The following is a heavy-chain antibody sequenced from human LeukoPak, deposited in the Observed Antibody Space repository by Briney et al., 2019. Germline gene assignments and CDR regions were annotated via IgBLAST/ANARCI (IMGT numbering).Heavy chain of an antibody. CDR2: INHSGST. V-gene: IGHV4-34*01. CDR1: GGSFSGYY. Sequence: SETLSLTCAVYGGSFSGYYWSWIRRPPGKGLEWIGEINHSGSTNYNPSLKSRVTISVDTPKNQFSLKLSSVTAADTAVYYCARGRYYGSGSYRDWGQGTLVTVSS. J-gene: IGHJ4*02. D-gene: IGHD3-10*01. CDR3: ARGRYYGSGSYRD.